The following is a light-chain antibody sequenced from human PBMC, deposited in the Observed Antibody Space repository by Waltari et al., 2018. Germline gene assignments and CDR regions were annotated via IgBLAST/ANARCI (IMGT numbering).Light chain of an antibody. V-gene: IGLV2-14*01. CDR2: EVS. CDR3: SSYTSSSPWV. Sequence: QSALTQPASVSGSPGQSITISCNGTSSDVGGYNYVSWYQQHPGKAPKLMIYEVSNRPSGVSNRFSGSKSGNTASLTISGLQAEDEADYYCSSYTSSSPWVFGTGTKVTVL. CDR1: SSDVGGYNY. J-gene: IGLJ1*01.